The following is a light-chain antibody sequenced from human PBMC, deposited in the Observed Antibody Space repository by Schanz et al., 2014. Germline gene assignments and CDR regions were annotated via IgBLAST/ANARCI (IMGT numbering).Light chain of an antibody. CDR1: QSISSY. V-gene: IGKV1-39*01. Sequence: DIQMTQSPSSLSASVGDRVTITCRASQSISSYLNWYQQKPGKAPKLLIYAASSLQSGVPSRFSGSGSGTDFTLTISSLQPEDFATYYCQQSLSSPLYTFAQGTKLEIK. J-gene: IGKJ2*01. CDR3: QQSLSSPLYT. CDR2: AAS.